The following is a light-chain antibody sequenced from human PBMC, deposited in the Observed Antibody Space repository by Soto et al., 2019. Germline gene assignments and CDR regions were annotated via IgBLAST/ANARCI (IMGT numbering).Light chain of an antibody. CDR3: QVWDSSTGYV. J-gene: IGLJ1*01. CDR1: NIGSKN. Sequence: SYELTQPLPVSVALGQTARITCGGNNIGSKNVHWYQQKPGQAPVLVIYRDSNRPSGIPERFSGSNSGYTATLTISRAQAGDEADYYCQVWDSSTGYVFGTGTKLTVL. CDR2: RDS. V-gene: IGLV3-9*01.